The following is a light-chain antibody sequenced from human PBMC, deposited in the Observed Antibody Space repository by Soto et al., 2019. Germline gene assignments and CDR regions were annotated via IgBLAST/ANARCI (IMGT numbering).Light chain of an antibody. CDR3: CSYTSSTTYV. V-gene: IGLV2-14*01. Sequence: QSALTQPASVSGSPGQSITISCTGASSDVGGYNYVSWYQQRPGKAPKLMIFDVNNRPSGVSNRFSGSKSGNTAPLTISGLQAEDEADYYCCSYTSSTTYVFGTGTKLTVL. CDR1: SSDVGGYNY. J-gene: IGLJ1*01. CDR2: DVN.